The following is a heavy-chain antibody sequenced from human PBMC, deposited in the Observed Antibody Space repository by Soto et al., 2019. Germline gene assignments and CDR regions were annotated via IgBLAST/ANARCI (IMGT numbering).Heavy chain of an antibody. J-gene: IGHJ4*02. D-gene: IGHD3-9*01. CDR1: GGSISSSSYY. V-gene: IGHV4-39*01. CDR3: ARAAEYGYDILTGYYTH. CDR2: IYYSGST. Sequence: SETLSLTCSVSGGSISSSSYYWGWIRQPPGKRLEWIGSIYYSGSTYYNPSLKSRVTISVDTSKNQFSLKLSSVTAADTAVYYCARAAEYGYDILTGYYTHWGQGTLVTVSS.